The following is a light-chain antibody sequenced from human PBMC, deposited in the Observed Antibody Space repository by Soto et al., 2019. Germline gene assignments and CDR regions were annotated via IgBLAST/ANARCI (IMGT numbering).Light chain of an antibody. CDR1: QSVSNSY. Sequence: EIVLTQSPATLSLSPGERATLSCGASQSVSNSYLARYQQKPGLAPRLLIYDASSRATGIPDRFSGSGSGTDFTLTISRLEPEDFAVYYCQQYGSSPLTFGGGTKVEIK. V-gene: IGKV3D-20*01. CDR3: QQYGSSPLT. CDR2: DAS. J-gene: IGKJ4*01.